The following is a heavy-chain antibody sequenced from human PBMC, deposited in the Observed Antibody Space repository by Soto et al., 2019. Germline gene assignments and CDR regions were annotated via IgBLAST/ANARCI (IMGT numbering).Heavy chain of an antibody. CDR3: ATLRVGANFFDY. Sequence: ASVKVSCKASGYTFTSYDINWVRQATGQGLEWMGWMNPNSGNTGYAQKFQGRVTMTRNTSISTAYMELSSLRSEDTAVYYCATLRVGANFFDYWGQGTLVTVSS. CDR2: MNPNSGNT. J-gene: IGHJ4*02. CDR1: GYTFTSYD. V-gene: IGHV1-8*01. D-gene: IGHD1-26*01.